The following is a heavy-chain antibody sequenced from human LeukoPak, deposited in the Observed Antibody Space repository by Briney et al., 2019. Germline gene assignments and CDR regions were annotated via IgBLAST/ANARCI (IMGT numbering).Heavy chain of an antibody. CDR2: IYFSGST. CDR1: GGSISGYY. V-gene: IGHV4-59*12. Sequence: PSETLSLTCTVSGGSISGYYWSWIRQPPGKGLEWIGYIYFSGSTKYNPSLKSRVTISVDTSKNQFSLKLSSVTAADTAVYYCARDLEHCRNIICSNSAYWGQGTLVTVSS. J-gene: IGHJ4*02. CDR3: ARDLEHCRNIICSNSAY. D-gene: IGHD2-2*01.